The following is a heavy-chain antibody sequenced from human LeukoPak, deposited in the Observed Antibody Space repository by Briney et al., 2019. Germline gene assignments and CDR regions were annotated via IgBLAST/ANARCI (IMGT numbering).Heavy chain of an antibody. CDR1: GFTFSSYA. V-gene: IGHV3-23*01. Sequence: GGSLRLSCAASGFTFSSYAMSWVRQAPGKGLEWVSAVSGSGGSTYYADSVKGRFTISRDNSKNTLYLQMNSLRAEDTAVYYCAKAVAGTMSGFYYYYGMDVWGQGTTVTVSS. CDR3: AKAVAGTMSGFYYYYGMDV. J-gene: IGHJ6*02. CDR2: VSGSGGST. D-gene: IGHD6-19*01.